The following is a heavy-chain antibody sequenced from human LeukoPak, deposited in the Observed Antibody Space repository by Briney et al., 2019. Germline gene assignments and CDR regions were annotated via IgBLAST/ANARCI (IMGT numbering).Heavy chain of an antibody. V-gene: IGHV3-21*04. CDR1: GFTFSSYS. Sequence: GGSLRLSCAASGFTFSSYSMNWVRQAPGKGLEWVSSISSSSSYIYYADSVKGRFTISRDNAKNSLYLQMNSLRAEDTAVYYCAKAGGYSYGFPYYGMDVWGRGTTVTVSS. CDR2: ISSSSSYI. J-gene: IGHJ6*02. CDR3: AKAGGYSYGFPYYGMDV. D-gene: IGHD5-18*01.